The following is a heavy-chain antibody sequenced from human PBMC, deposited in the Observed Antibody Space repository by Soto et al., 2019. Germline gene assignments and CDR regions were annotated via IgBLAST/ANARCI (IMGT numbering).Heavy chain of an antibody. Sequence: QVQLQESGPGLVKPSETLSLTRTVSGGSISNYYWNWIRQSPGKGLEWIGYIYSSGSTHYNPSLQNRVTISIDTSKNQVSLKVNSVTAADTAVYYCARDHPHSYGVYYFDYWGQGTPVTVSS. D-gene: IGHD5-18*01. CDR3: ARDHPHSYGVYYFDY. CDR1: GGSISNYY. J-gene: IGHJ4*02. V-gene: IGHV4-59*01. CDR2: IYSSGST.